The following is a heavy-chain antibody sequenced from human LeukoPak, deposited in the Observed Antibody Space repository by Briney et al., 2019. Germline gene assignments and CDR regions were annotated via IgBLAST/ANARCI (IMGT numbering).Heavy chain of an antibody. CDR2: ISCSGSYI. D-gene: IGHD5-24*01. CDR3: ARGRWLQWGGDYFDY. Sequence: PGGSLRLSCAASGCTFSSYSMNWVRQAPGKGLEWVSSISCSGSYIYYADSVKGRFPISRDNAKNSLYLQMNSLRAEDTAVYSCARGRWLQWGGDYFDYCGQGTVVPVSS. V-gene: IGHV3-21*01. J-gene: IGHJ4*02. CDR1: GCTFSSYS.